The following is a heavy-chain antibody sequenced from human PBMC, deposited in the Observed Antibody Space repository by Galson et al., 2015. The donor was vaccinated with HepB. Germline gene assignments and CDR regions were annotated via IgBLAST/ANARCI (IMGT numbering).Heavy chain of an antibody. CDR1: GFTFTNYC. CDR2: INQDGGAR. J-gene: IGHJ3*01. Sequence: SLRLSCAASGFTFTNYCMGWVRQAPGKGLEWVAYINQDGGARFYVDSVRGRFTISRDNADNLLYLQMNSLRVEDTAVYYCARWSLAFDFWGQGTMLTVSS. CDR3: ARWSLAFDF. V-gene: IGHV3-7*01.